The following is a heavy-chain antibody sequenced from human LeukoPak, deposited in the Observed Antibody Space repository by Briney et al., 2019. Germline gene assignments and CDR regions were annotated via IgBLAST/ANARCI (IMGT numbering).Heavy chain of an antibody. CDR2: IRYDGSNK. J-gene: IGHJ4*02. Sequence: PGGSLRLSCAASGFTFSSYGMHWVRQAPGKGLEWVAFIRYDGSNKYYADSVKGRFTISRDNSKNTLYLQMNSLRAEDTAVYYCVKERGSRSWLNLDYWGQGTLVTVSS. CDR1: GFTFSSYG. V-gene: IGHV3-30*02. CDR3: VKERGSRSWLNLDY. D-gene: IGHD6-13*01.